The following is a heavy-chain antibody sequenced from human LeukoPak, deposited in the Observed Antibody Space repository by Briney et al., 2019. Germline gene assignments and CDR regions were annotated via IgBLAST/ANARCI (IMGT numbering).Heavy chain of an antibody. CDR1: GVSISSYY. J-gene: IGHJ4*02. CDR2: MYYSGNT. D-gene: IGHD2-15*01. V-gene: IGHV4-59*13. Sequence: SETLSLTCSVSGVSISSYYWSWIRQPPGKGLEWIGYMYYSGNTKYNPSLKSRVAISVDTSKNQFSLKLTSVTAADTAVYYCARLLKGVVAAFDYWGQGTLVTVSS. CDR3: ARLLKGVVAAFDY.